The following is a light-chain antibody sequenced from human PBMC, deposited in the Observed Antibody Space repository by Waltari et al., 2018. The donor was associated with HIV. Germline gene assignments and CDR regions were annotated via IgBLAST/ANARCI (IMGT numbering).Light chain of an antibody. J-gene: IGKJ4*01. CDR2: YVS. CDR3: QQRNKWPST. Sequence: EIVWTQSPATLPLSPGESATLPCRASQSVSRYLGWYQHKPGQAPRLLIYYVSNMATGIPARFSGSGSGTDFTLTISSLEPEDSAVYYCQQRNKWPSTFGGGTKVEIK. CDR1: QSVSRY. V-gene: IGKV3-11*01.